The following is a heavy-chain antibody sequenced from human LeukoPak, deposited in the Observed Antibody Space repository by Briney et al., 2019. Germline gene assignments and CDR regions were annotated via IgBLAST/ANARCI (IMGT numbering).Heavy chain of an antibody. CDR1: GYTFTGYY. D-gene: IGHD2-2*02. J-gene: IGHJ5*02. V-gene: IGHV1-2*02. CDR2: VNPNSGGT. CDR3: TRGYCSSSTCYTGWLDP. Sequence: GASVKVSCRASGYTFTGYYMVWVRQAPGQGLEWMGWVNPNSGGTYYAQNFQGRVTMTRDTSISTSYMELNRLTSDDTAVYYCTRGYCSSSTCYTGWLDPWGQGTLVTVSS.